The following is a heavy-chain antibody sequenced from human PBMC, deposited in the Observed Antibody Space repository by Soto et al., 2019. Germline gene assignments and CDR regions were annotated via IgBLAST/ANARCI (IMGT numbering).Heavy chain of an antibody. CDR3: ARDQLYYNDISGRPLNAFDV. CDR2: IGLGSSTK. V-gene: IGHV3-48*01. D-gene: IGHD3-22*01. Sequence: GGSLRLSCAASGFSFRNYGMNWVRQAPGKGLEWVSYIGLGSSTKYYADSVEGRFTISRDNAKNSLYLQMNSLRAEDTAVYYCARDQLYYNDISGRPLNAFDVWGQGTMVTVSS. CDR1: GFSFRNYG. J-gene: IGHJ3*01.